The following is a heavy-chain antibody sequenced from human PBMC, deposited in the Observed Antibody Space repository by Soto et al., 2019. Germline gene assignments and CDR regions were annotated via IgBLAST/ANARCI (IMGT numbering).Heavy chain of an antibody. CDR1: GGNRYT. J-gene: IGHJ3*02. Sequence: ASVKVSCKGSGGNRYTITWVRQAPGQGLEWMGRIIPMFGIATYAQNFQGRVTISADKSTSTAYMELSCLRSEDTAVYYCARQPAIWGQGTMVTVSS. V-gene: IGHV1-69*02. CDR3: ARQPAI. CDR2: IIPMFGIA.